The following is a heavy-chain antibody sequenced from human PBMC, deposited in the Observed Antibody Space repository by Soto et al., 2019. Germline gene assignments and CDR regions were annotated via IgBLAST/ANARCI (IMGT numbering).Heavy chain of an antibody. J-gene: IGHJ5*02. CDR3: ARDLDPFDYVWGSYRLGWFDP. D-gene: IGHD3-16*02. V-gene: IGHV7-4-1*01. CDR1: GYTFASYA. CDR2: INTNTGNP. Sequence: VQLVQSGSELKKPVASVKVSCKASGYTFASYAMNWVRQAPGQGLEWMGWINTNTGNPTYAQGFTGRFVFSLDTSVSTAYLQICSLKAEDTAVYYCARDLDPFDYVWGSYRLGWFDPWGQGTLVTVSS.